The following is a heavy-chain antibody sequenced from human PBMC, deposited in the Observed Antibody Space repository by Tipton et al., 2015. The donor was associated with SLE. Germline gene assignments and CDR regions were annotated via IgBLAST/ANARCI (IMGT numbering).Heavy chain of an antibody. D-gene: IGHD6-6*01. CDR1: GGSFSGYY. CDR2: INHSGST. CDR3: ARGLTEGGAAPTGY. Sequence: GLVKPSETLSLTCAVYGGSFSGYYWSWIRQPPGKGLEWIGEINHSGSTNYNPSLKSRVTISVDTSKNQFSLKLSSVTAADTAVYYCARGLTEGGAAPTGYWGQGTLVTVSS. V-gene: IGHV4-34*01. J-gene: IGHJ4*02.